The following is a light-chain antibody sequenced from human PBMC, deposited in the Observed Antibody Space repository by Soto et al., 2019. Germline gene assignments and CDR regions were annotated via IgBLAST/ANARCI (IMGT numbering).Light chain of an antibody. CDR3: QQYNNWPWT. Sequence: EIGMARSAATLSVSPGERSALSCRSSQSVSSNLAWYQQKPGQAPRLLIYGASTGATGIPARFSGSGSGTEFTLTISSLQSEDFATYYCQQYNNWPWTFGQGTKVDI. V-gene: IGKV3-15*01. CDR2: GAS. CDR1: QSVSSN. J-gene: IGKJ1*01.